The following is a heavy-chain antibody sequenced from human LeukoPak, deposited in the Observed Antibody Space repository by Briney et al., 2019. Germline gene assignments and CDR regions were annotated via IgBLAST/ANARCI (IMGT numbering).Heavy chain of an antibody. CDR2: IIPMFGSA. D-gene: IGHD3-22*01. V-gene: IGHV1-69*13. J-gene: IGHJ4*02. CDR3: ARDAAIYDSGVYYYLW. CDR1: GGTFCRYV. Sequence: GASVKVSCKASGGTFCRYVISWLRQAPGQGLEWMGGIIPMFGSANYAQKFQGRLTITADELTSTAYMELSSLRSEDTAVYYCARDAAIYDSGVYYYLWWGQGTLVTVSS.